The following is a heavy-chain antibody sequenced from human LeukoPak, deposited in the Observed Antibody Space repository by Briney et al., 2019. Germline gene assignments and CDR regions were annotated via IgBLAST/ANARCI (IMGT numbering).Heavy chain of an antibody. CDR1: GFTFSTCW. CDR3: ARDRVNWNDVGGLFDY. J-gene: IGHJ4*02. CDR2: IYSGGST. V-gene: IGHV3-53*01. D-gene: IGHD1-1*01. Sequence: GGSLRLSCAASGFTFSTCWMSWVRQAPGKGLEWVSLIYSGGSTSYADSVKGRFTFSRDNSKNTLYLQMNSLRAEDTAVYYCARDRVNWNDVGGLFDYWGQGTLVTVSS.